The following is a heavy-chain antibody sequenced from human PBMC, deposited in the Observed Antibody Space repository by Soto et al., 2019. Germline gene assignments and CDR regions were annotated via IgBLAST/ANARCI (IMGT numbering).Heavy chain of an antibody. CDR3: ARWMNRIQLWSYFDY. D-gene: IGHD5-18*01. CDR1: GGSISSGDYY. CDR2: IYYSGST. Sequence: SETLSLTCTVSGGSISSGDYYWSWIRQPPGKGLEWIGYIYYSGSTYYNPSLKSRVTISVDTSKNQFSLKLSSVTAADTAVYYCARWMNRIQLWSYFDYWGQGTLVTVSS. V-gene: IGHV4-30-4*01. J-gene: IGHJ4*02.